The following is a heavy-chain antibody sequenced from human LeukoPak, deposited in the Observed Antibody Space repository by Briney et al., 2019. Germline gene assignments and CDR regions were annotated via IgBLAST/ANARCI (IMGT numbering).Heavy chain of an antibody. CDR1: GFMFSDYG. CDR2: ISNDGSII. Sequence: GGSLRLSCAASGFMFSDYGMHWVRQAPGKGLERVAVISNDGSIIYYADSVKGRFTISRDNSKNTLHLRMNSLRPDDTAVYYCAKDGPYCGGITCYFRYFDLWGRGTLVTVSS. J-gene: IGHJ2*01. V-gene: IGHV3-30*18. D-gene: IGHD2-21*01. CDR3: AKDGPYCGGITCYFRYFDL.